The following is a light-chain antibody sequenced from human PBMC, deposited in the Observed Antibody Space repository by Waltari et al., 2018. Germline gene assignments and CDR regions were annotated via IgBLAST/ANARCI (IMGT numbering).Light chain of an antibody. V-gene: IGLV1-44*01. CDR1: IRYIGINP. Sequence: QSVQTQPPSASGTPGRRGTISCSTTIRYIGINPVNWYQQVPRSAPKLLIFSTTQRPSGVPDRFSASKSGTSASLAINGLQAADEADYYCGAWDDGVKEWVFGGGTKLTVL. J-gene: IGLJ3*02. CDR3: GAWDDGVKEWV. CDR2: STT.